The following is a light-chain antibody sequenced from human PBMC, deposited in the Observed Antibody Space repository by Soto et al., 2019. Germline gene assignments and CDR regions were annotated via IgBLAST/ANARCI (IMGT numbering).Light chain of an antibody. J-gene: IGKJ1*01. Sequence: EIVLTQSPGTLSLSPGERATLSCRASQSVSSSSLAWYQQKPGQAPRLLIDGASSRATGIPDRFSGSGSGTDFPLSISRLEPEEVAVYYCQQYARSPTWTFGQGTKVEIK. V-gene: IGKV3-20*01. CDR2: GAS. CDR1: QSVSSSS. CDR3: QQYARSPTWT.